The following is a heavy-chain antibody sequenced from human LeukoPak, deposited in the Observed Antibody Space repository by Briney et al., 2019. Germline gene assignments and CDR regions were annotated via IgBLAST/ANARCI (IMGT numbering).Heavy chain of an antibody. CDR1: GFTLSLYW. Sequence: GGSLRLSCAASGFTLSLYWMHWVRQAPGKGLVWVSRINRDGGITDYADSVRGHFTISRDNAQNTLYLQMDSLRVEDTAVYYCTRAVGSSPYYWGQGTLVTVSS. CDR2: INRDGGIT. V-gene: IGHV3-74*01. J-gene: IGHJ4*02. D-gene: IGHD1-26*01. CDR3: TRAVGSSPYY.